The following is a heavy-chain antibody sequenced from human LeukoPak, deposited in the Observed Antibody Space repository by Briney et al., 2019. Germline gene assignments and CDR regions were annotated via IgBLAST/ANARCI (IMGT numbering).Heavy chain of an antibody. CDR1: GGAFSSYA. Sequence: ASVKVSCKASGGAFSSYAISWVRQAPGQGLEWMGGIIPIFGTANYAQKFQGRVTITADESTSTAYMELSSLRSEDTAVYYCASRYDSSGYGPKNYYYYYGMDVWGQGTTVTVSS. D-gene: IGHD3-22*01. J-gene: IGHJ6*02. V-gene: IGHV1-69*13. CDR3: ASRYDSSGYGPKNYYYYYGMDV. CDR2: IIPIFGTA.